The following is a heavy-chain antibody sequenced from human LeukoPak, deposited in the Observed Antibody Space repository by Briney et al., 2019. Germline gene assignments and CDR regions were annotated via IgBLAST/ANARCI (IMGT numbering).Heavy chain of an antibody. V-gene: IGHV3-23*01. Sequence: GGSLRLSCAASGFTFSNYAMSWVRQAPGKGLEWVSGISGSGGNTYYADSVKGRFTISRDNAKNSLYLQMNSLRAEDTAVYYCARDRHSSGYYYELVGGWGQGTLVTVSS. D-gene: IGHD3-22*01. CDR1: GFTFSNYA. CDR3: ARDRHSSGYYYELVGG. CDR2: ISGSGGNT. J-gene: IGHJ4*02.